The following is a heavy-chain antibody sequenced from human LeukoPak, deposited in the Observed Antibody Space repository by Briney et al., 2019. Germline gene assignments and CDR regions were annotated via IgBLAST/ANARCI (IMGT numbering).Heavy chain of an antibody. CDR1: GFTFSSYG. CDR3: AKDASNVVAATAVDS. V-gene: IGHV3-30*02. D-gene: IGHD2-15*01. J-gene: IGHJ4*02. CDR2: LRYGGTNK. Sequence: GSLRLSRAASGFTFSSYGMHWVRQVPGKGLEWVAFLRYGGTNKDYADSVKGRFTISRDNSKNTVDLEMNSLRAEDTAVYYCAKDASNVVAATAVDSWGQGILVTVSS.